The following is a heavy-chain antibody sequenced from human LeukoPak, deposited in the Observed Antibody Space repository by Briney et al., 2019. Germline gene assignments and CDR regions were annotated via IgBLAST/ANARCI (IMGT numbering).Heavy chain of an antibody. V-gene: IGHV3-7*01. D-gene: IGHD2-21*02. CDR3: ARASYCGGDCYWYFDL. CDR1: GFDFSYST. J-gene: IGHJ2*01. CDR2: MKEDGGEE. Sequence: GGSLRLSCVVSGFDFSYSTMTWVRQAPGKGPEWVAKMKEDGGEEHYVDSVKGRFTISRDNAKNTFYLQMNSLRAEDTAVYYCARASYCGGDCYWYFDLWGRGTLVTVSS.